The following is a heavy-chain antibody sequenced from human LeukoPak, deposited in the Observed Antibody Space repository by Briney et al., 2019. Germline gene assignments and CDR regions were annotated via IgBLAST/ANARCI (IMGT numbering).Heavy chain of an antibody. D-gene: IGHD3-9*01. J-gene: IGHJ4*02. CDR3: ARVVGMTGYFRVANYFDY. V-gene: IGHV3-7*03. Sequence: GGSLRLSCAASGFIFRSYWKSWVRQAPGKGLEWLANIKQDGSEKYYVDSVKARFTISRDNAKNSLSLQMNSLRAEDTAVYYCARVVGMTGYFRVANYFDYWGQGTLVTVSS. CDR2: IKQDGSEK. CDR1: GFIFRSYW.